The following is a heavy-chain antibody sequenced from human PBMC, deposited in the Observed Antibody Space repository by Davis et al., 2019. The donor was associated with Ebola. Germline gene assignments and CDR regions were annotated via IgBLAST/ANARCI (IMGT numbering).Heavy chain of an antibody. Sequence: HTGGSLRLSCEASGFSFNYYYIHWVRQAPGEGLVWVAHINSDGTTTRYADAVKGRFTISRDNSKNTLYLQMNSLRVEDTAVYYCASNVGAATGYYYTYGFDVWGSGTTVTVSS. D-gene: IGHD2-8*01. J-gene: IGHJ6*04. CDR2: INSDGTTT. CDR1: GFSFNYYY. CDR3: ASNVGAATGYYYTYGFDV. V-gene: IGHV3-74*01.